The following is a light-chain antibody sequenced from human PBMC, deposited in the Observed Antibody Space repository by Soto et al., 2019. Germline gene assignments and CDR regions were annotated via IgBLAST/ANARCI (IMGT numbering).Light chain of an antibody. V-gene: IGLV2-14*01. CDR3: SSYTTIKTVV. CDR2: EVS. CDR1: STDVGGYNS. J-gene: IGLJ2*01. Sequence: QSALTQAPSASGSPGQSVTISCTGTSTDVGGYNSVSWFQHHPGKAPKLMIYEVSNRPSGISDRFSGFKSANTAYLTISGVQPEDEADYHCSSYTTIKTVVFGGGTKLTVL.